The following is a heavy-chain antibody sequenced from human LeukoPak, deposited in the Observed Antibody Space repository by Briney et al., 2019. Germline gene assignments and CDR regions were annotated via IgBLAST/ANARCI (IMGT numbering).Heavy chain of an antibody. CDR1: GGSISSGSYY. CDR2: IYTSGST. Sequence: SQTLSLTCTVSGGSISSGSYYWGWIRQPAGKGLEWIVRIYTSGSTNYNPSLKSRVTILVDTSKNQFSLKLISVTAADTAVYYCARGYYDFWSGYPNDAFDIWGQGTMVTVSS. CDR3: ARGYYDFWSGYPNDAFDI. V-gene: IGHV4-61*02. D-gene: IGHD3-3*01. J-gene: IGHJ3*02.